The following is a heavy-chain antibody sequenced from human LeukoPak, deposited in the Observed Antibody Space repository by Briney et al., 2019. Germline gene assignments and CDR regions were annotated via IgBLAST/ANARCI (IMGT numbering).Heavy chain of an antibody. CDR1: GASINSHY. D-gene: IGHD6-19*01. Sequence: SETLSLTCTVSGASINSHYWSWIRQPAGKGLEWIGRIYISGSTNYNPSLTSRVTISEDTSKNQLSLKLGSVTAADTAVYYCARHSSGSGGAFQYWGQGTPVTVSS. CDR3: ARHSSGSGGAFQY. J-gene: IGHJ4*02. CDR2: IYISGST. V-gene: IGHV4-4*07.